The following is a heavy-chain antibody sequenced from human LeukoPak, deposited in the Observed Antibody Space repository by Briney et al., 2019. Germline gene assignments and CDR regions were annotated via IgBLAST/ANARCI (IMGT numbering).Heavy chain of an antibody. Sequence: SETLSLTCAVYGGSFSGYCWSWIRQPPGKGLEWIGEINHSGSTNYNPSLKSRVTISVDTSKNQFSLKLSSVTAADTAVYYCARTIAAAGTRRYFQHWGQGTLVTVSS. V-gene: IGHV4-34*01. J-gene: IGHJ1*01. CDR1: GGSFSGYC. D-gene: IGHD6-13*01. CDR3: ARTIAAAGTRRYFQH. CDR2: INHSGST.